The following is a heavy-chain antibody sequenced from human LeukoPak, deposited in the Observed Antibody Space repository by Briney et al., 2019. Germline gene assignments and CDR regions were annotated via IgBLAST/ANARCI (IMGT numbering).Heavy chain of an antibody. CDR3: AKQWVDC. J-gene: IGHJ4*02. CDR1: GFTFSSYA. CDR2: IRESGDKT. Sequence: GGSLRLSCAASGFTFSSYAMNWVRQAPGKGLEWVSSIRESGDKTDYADSVRGRFTISRDNSQNTLYLQMNSLRVEDTALYYCAKQWVDCWGQGTLVTVSS. D-gene: IGHD1-26*01. V-gene: IGHV3-23*01.